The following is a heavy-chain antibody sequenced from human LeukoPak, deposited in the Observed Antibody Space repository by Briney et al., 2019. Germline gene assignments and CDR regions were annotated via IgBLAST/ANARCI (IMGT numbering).Heavy chain of an antibody. CDR3: AKAAGKENGYDFWFEH. J-gene: IGHJ5*02. CDR1: GFSFNSYD. CDR2: ISYDGKKS. V-gene: IGHV3-30*04. Sequence: PRGSLRLSCAASGFSFNSYDMHWVRQAPGKGLEWVAVISYDGKKSYYADSVKGRFTISRDNSKSTLYLQMKGLRAEDTAVYYCAKAAGKENGYDFWFEHWGQGTLVTVSS. D-gene: IGHD3-3*01.